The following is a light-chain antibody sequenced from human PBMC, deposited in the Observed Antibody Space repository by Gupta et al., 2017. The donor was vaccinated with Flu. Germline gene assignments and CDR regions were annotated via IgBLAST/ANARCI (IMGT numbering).Light chain of an antibody. J-gene: IGLJ1*01. CDR1: SSDIGSYNY. V-gene: IGLV2-14*01. Sequence: QSALTQPASVSGSPGQSITISCTGTSSDIGSYNYVSWYQQHPGKAPRLMIYEVSNRPSGVSIRFSCSKSGNTASLTISGLQPEDEAVYYCSSYSRSNIFKYVFGTGAKVTVL. CDR3: SSYSRSNIFKYV. CDR2: EVS.